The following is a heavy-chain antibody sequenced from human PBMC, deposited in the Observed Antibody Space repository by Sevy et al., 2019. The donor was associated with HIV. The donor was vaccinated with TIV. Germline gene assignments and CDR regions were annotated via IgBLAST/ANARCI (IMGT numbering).Heavy chain of an antibody. CDR1: GFTFSSYG. J-gene: IGHJ6*02. Sequence: GGSLRLSCAASGFTFSSYGMHWVRQAPGKGLEWVAVISYDGSNKYYADSVKGRFTISRDNSKNTLYLQMNSLRAEDTAGYYCANGYCSSTGCPSDYYYYGMDVWGQGTTVTVS. CDR3: ANGYCSSTGCPSDYYYYGMDV. D-gene: IGHD2-2*01. V-gene: IGHV3-30*18. CDR2: ISYDGSNK.